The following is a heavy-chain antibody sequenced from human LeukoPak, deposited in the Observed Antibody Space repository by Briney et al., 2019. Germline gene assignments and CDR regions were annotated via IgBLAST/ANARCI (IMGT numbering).Heavy chain of an antibody. J-gene: IGHJ4*02. CDR1: GGSISSYY. V-gene: IGHV4-59*01. CDR3: ARNGRTYSSVISY. D-gene: IGHD6-25*01. Sequence: SETLSLTCTVSGGSISSYYWSWIRQPPGKGLEWIGYIYYSGSTNYNPSLKSRVTISVDTSKNQFSPKLSSVTAADTAVYYCARNGRTYSSVISYWGQGTLVTVSS. CDR2: IYYSGST.